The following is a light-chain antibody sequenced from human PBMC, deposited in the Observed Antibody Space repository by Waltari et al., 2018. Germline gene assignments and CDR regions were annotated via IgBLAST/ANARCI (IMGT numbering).Light chain of an antibody. CDR1: SNDVGGYNS. CDR3: SSQSSNDVVL. Sequence: QSALTQPAPVSGSPGQSVTIFCAGTSNDVGGYNSVSWYQEHPGQAPRVIIYDVSDRPSGVSDRFSGSKSGNTASLTISGLQAEDEADYYSSSQSSNDVVLFGGGTKLTVL. J-gene: IGLJ2*01. CDR2: DVS. V-gene: IGLV2-14*01.